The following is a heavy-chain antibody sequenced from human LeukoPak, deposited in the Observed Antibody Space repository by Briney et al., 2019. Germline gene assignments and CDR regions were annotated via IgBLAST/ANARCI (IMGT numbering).Heavy chain of an antibody. V-gene: IGHV4-34*01. J-gene: IGHJ3*02. CDR2: INHSGST. Sequence: PSETLSLTCAVYGGSFSGYYWSWIRQPPGKGLEWIGEINHSGSTNYNPSLKSRVTISVDTSKNQFSLKLSSVTAADTAAYYCARGRRYYYDSSGYWEAFDIWGQGTMVTVSS. D-gene: IGHD3-22*01. CDR1: GGSFSGYY. CDR3: ARGRRYYYDSSGYWEAFDI.